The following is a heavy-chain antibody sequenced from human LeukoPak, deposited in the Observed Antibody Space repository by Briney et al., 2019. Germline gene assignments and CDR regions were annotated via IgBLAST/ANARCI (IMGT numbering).Heavy chain of an antibody. Sequence: GGSLRLSCTASGFIFNSYFLTWVRQAPGKGLEWVANINQHGNEKYYVDSVKGRFTISRDNAKNSLYLEMNSLRVEDTAVYYCARVAWYYMDVWVKGTTVTVSS. J-gene: IGHJ6*03. V-gene: IGHV3-7*01. CDR3: ARVAWYYMDV. CDR1: GFIFNSYF. CDR2: INQHGNEK.